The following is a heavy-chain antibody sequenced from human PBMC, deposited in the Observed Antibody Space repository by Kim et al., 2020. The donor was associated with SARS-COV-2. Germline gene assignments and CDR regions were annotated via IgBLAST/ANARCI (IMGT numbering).Heavy chain of an antibody. CDR1: GYTFTSYD. Sequence: ASVKVSCKASGYTFTSYDINWVRQATGQGLEWMGWMNPNSGNTGYAQKFQGRVTMTRNTSISTAYMELSSLRSEDTAVYYCARVTVLEWLQRNYYYYYYMDVWGEGTTVTVSS. CDR2: MNPNSGNT. CDR3: ARVTVLEWLQRNYYYYYYMDV. J-gene: IGHJ6*03. D-gene: IGHD3-3*01. V-gene: IGHV1-8*01.